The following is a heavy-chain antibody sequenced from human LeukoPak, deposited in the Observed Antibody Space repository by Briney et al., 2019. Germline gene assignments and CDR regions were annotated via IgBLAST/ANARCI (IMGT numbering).Heavy chain of an antibody. CDR1: GFTFSSYW. V-gene: IGHV3-7*01. CDR3: ASGAYDILTGYYAPPGY. Sequence: PGGSLRLSCAASGFTFSSYWMSWVRQAPGKGLEWVANIKQDGSEKYYVDSVKGRFTISRDNARNSLYLQMNSLRAEDTAVYYCASGAYDILTGYYAPPGYWGQGTLVTVSS. CDR2: IKQDGSEK. J-gene: IGHJ4*02. D-gene: IGHD3-9*01.